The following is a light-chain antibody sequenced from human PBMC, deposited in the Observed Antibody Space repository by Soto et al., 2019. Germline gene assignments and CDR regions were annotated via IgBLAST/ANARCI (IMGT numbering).Light chain of an antibody. CDR3: EQLKSYPIP. CDR2: AAF. CDR1: QGLSSY. J-gene: IGKJ5*01. V-gene: IGKV1-9*01. Sequence: DIQLDRAASFQCASVGGRVTMACRASQGLSSYLAWYQQKPGKAPNLLIYAAFTLQSGVPSRFSGSGSVTELTITVSSLHLEDLPTCYSEQLKSYPIPSGAGTRLEIK.